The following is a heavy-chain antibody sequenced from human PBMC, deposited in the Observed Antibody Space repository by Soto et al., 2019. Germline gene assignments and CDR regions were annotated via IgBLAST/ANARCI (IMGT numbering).Heavy chain of an antibody. CDR1: GFAFRSYN. D-gene: IGHD2-15*01. Sequence: EVQLVESGGGLVKPGGSLTLSCAASGFAFRSYNMNWVRQAPGKGLEWVAAISSGSSNIYYADSVKGRFTISRDNAKNSLFLQMASLRAEDSAVYYCASATVVAATFDFWGQGTLVTVSS. V-gene: IGHV3-21*01. CDR3: ASATVVAATFDF. CDR2: ISSGSSNI. J-gene: IGHJ4*02.